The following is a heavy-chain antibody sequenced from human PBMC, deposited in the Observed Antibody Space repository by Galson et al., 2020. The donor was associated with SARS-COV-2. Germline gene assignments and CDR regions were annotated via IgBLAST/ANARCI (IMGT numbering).Heavy chain of an antibody. D-gene: IGHD3-3*01. CDR1: GGSISSAGYY. Sequence: SETLSLTCTVSGGSISSAGYYWSWLRQHPGKGLEWIGYIYYSGSTYYNPSLKSRVTISVDTSKNQFSLKLSSVAAADTAVYYCATSHRANTFLPGSWGQGTLVTVSS. CDR3: ATSHRANTFLPGS. V-gene: IGHV4-31*03. CDR2: IYYSGST. J-gene: IGHJ5*02.